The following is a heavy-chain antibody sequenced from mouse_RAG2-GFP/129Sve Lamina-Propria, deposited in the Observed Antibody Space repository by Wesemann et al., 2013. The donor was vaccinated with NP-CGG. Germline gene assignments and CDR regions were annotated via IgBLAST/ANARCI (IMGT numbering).Heavy chain of an antibody. J-gene: IGHJ3*01. CDR3: ARPAQAAWFAY. Sequence: EVQLVESGGGLVKPGGSLKLSCAASGFTFSSYAMSWVRQTPEKRLEWVATISDGGSYTYYPDNVKGRFTISRDNAKNNLYLQMSHLKSEDTAMYYCARPAQAAWFAYWGQGTLVTVSA. D-gene: IGHD3-2*02. V-gene: IGHV5-4*01. CDR2: ISDGGSYT. CDR1: GFTFSSYA.